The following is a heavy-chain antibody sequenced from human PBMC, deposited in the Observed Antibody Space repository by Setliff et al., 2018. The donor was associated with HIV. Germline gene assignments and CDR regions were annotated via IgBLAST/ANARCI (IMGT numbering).Heavy chain of an antibody. CDR2: MNPNSGNT. CDR3: ARARRDSYDRGRRNHYYIDV. V-gene: IGHV1-8*01. CDR1: GYTFSSND. D-gene: IGHD3-22*01. Sequence: ASVKVSCKASGYTFSSNDINWVRQATGQGLEWMGWMNPNSGNTGYAQKFQGRVTMTRDTSISTAYTELNNLKFEDTAVYYCARARRDSYDRGRRNHYYIDVWGKGTTVTV. J-gene: IGHJ6*03.